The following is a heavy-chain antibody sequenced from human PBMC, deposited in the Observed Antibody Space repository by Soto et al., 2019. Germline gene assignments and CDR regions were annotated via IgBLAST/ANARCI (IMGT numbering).Heavy chain of an antibody. V-gene: IGHV4-39*01. Sequence: SETLSLTCTVSGGSISSSSYYWGWIRQPPGKGLEWIGSIYYSGSTYYNPSLKSRVTISGDTSKNRFSLKLSSVTAADTAVYYCARPSAVAGGYYYYMDVWGKGTTVTVSS. D-gene: IGHD6-19*01. CDR3: ARPSAVAGGYYYYMDV. CDR1: GGSISSSSYY. J-gene: IGHJ6*03. CDR2: IYYSGST.